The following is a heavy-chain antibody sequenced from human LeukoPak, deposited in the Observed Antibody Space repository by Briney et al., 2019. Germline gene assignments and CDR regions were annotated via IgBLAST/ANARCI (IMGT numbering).Heavy chain of an antibody. CDR2: IYYSGST. V-gene: IGHV4-59*01. Sequence: PSETLSLTCTVSGGSISSYYWSWTRQPPGKGLEWIGYIYYSGSTNYNPSLKSRVTISVDTSKNQFSLKLSSVTAADTAVYYCARDPRSSGFDYWGQGTLVTVSS. CDR3: ARDPRSSGFDY. D-gene: IGHD6-19*01. CDR1: GGSISSYY. J-gene: IGHJ4*02.